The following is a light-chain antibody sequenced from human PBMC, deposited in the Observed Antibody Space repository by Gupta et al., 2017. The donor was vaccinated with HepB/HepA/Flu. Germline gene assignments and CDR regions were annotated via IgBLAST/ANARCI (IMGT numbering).Light chain of an antibody. CDR3: QQYYSTPRT. J-gene: IGKJ1*01. CDR2: WAS. V-gene: IGKV4-1*01. Sequence: DIVMTQSPDSLAVSLGERATINCKSSQSILYSSNNKNYLAWYQQKPGQPPKPLIYWASSRESGVPDRFSGSGSGTDFTLTITSLQAEDVASYYCQQYYSTPRTFGQGTKVEIK. CDR1: QSILYSSNNKNY.